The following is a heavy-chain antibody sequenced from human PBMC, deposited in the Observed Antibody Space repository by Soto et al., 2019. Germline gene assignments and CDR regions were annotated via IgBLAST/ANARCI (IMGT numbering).Heavy chain of an antibody. CDR1: GFTFDDYA. Sequence: EVQLVESGGGLVQPGRSLRLSCAASGFTFDDYAMHWVRQAPGKGLEWVSGISWNSGSIGYADSVKGRFPISRDNAKNSLYLQMNSLRAEDTALYYCAKDKMATHDAFDIWGQGTMVTVSS. CDR2: ISWNSGSI. CDR3: AKDKMATHDAFDI. J-gene: IGHJ3*02. V-gene: IGHV3-9*01.